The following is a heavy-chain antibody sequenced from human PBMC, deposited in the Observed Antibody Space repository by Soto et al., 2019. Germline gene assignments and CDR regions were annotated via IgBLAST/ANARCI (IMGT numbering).Heavy chain of an antibody. CDR1: GGSISSSSYY. J-gene: IGHJ4*02. CDR2: IYYSGST. V-gene: IGHV4-39*01. D-gene: IGHD6-13*01. CDR3: ARLIIAAAGIYY. Sequence: QLQLQESGPGLVKPSETLSLTCTVSGGSISSSSYYWGWIRQPPGKGLEWIGSIYYSGSTYYNPSLKSRVTIPVDTSKNQFSPKLSSVTAADTAVYYCARLIIAAAGIYYWGQGTLVTVSS.